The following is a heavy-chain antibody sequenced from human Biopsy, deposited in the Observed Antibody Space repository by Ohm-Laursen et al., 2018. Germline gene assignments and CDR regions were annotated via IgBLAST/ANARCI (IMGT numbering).Heavy chain of an antibody. J-gene: IGHJ4*02. V-gene: IGHV1-69*01. Sequence: SSVKVSCKASGGTFTNYAISWVRQAPGQGLEWMGGIIPIFGTANYAQKFQGRVTITADESTSTAYMELSSLRSDDTAVYYCARDALGGGSYRFFYWGQGSVVTVSS. CDR1: GGTFTNYA. CDR3: ARDALGGGSYRFFY. CDR2: IIPIFGTA. D-gene: IGHD1-26*01.